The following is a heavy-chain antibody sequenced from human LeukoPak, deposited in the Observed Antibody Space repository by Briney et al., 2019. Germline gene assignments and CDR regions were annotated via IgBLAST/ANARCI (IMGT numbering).Heavy chain of an antibody. D-gene: IGHD3-10*01. J-gene: IGHJ3*02. CDR2: ISYDGSNK. V-gene: IGHV3-30-3*01. CDR3: ARGPYGSSGTPDAFDI. CDR1: GFTFSSYA. Sequence: GGSLRLSCAASGFTFSSYAMHWVRQAPGKGLEWVAVISYDGSNKYYADSVKGRFTISRDNSKNTLYLQMNSLRAEDTAVYYCARGPYGSSGTPDAFDIWGQGTMVTVSS.